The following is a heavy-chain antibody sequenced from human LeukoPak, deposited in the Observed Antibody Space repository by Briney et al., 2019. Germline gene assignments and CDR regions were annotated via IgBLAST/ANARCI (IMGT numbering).Heavy chain of an antibody. CDR2: ISGTS. J-gene: IGHJ6*03. Sequence: GGSLRLSCAASGFTFSSYAMNWVRQAPGKGLEWVSAISGTSHYADSVKGRFTISRDSSKNTLFLQMNNMRPEDTAVYYCAKQTPRQYYYYMDFWGKGTTVTISS. CDR3: AKQTPRQYYYYMDF. CDR1: GFTFSSYA. V-gene: IGHV3-23*01.